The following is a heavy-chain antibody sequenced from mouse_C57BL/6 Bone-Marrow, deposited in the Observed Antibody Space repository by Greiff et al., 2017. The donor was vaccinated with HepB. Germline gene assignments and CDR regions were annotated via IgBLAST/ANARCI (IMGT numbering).Heavy chain of an antibody. J-gene: IGHJ1*03. D-gene: IGHD1-1*01. Sequence: EVQLQQSGAELVRPGASVKLSCTASGFNIKDDYMHWVKQRPEQGLEWIGWIDPENGDTEYASKFQGKATITADTSSNTAYLQLSSLTSEDTAVYYCHFSYYYGSPWYFDVWGTGTTVTVSS. CDR2: IDPENGDT. CDR1: GFNIKDDY. V-gene: IGHV14-4*01. CDR3: HFSYYYGSPWYFDV.